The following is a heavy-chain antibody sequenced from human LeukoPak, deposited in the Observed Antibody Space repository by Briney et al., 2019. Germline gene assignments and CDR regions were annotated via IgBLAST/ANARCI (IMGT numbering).Heavy chain of an antibody. V-gene: IGHV3-48*03. CDR3: AKEGDSSGYYSSYYYYYMDV. CDR1: GFTFSSYE. D-gene: IGHD3-22*01. J-gene: IGHJ6*03. Sequence: PGGSLRLSCAASGFTFSSYEMNWVRQAPGKGLEWVSYISSSGSTIYYADSVKGRFTISRDNSKNTLYLQMNSLRAEDTAVYYCAKEGDSSGYYSSYYYYYMDVWGKGTTVTSSS. CDR2: ISSSGSTI.